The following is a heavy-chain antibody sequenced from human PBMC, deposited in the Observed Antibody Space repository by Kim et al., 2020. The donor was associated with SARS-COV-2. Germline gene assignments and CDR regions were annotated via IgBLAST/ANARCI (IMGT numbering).Heavy chain of an antibody. Sequence: SETLSLTCTVSGGSISSYYWSWIRQPPGKGLEWIGYIYYSGSTNYNPSLKSRVAISVDTSKNQFSLKLSSVTAADTAVYYCARRDGITGTLHPYYYYMDVWGKGTTVTVSS. D-gene: IGHD1-20*01. J-gene: IGHJ6*03. CDR2: IYYSGST. CDR1: GGSISSYY. CDR3: ARRDGITGTLHPYYYYMDV. V-gene: IGHV4-59*01.